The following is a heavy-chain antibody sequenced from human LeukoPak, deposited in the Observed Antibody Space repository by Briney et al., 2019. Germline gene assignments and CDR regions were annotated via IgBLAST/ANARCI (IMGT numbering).Heavy chain of an antibody. V-gene: IGHV1-69*01. J-gene: IGHJ4*02. D-gene: IGHD3-10*01. Sequence: GASVKVSCKASGGTFSNYAISWVRQAPGQGLEWMGGIIPIFGTASYAQKFQGRVTITAAESTSTAYMELSSLRSEDTAVYYCARDLGDSFDYWGQGTLVTVSS. CDR1: GGTFSNYA. CDR2: IIPIFGTA. CDR3: ARDLGDSFDY.